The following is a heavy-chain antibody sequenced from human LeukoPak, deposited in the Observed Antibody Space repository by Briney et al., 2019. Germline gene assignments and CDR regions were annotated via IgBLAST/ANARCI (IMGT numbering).Heavy chain of an antibody. CDR2: INPNSGGT. V-gene: IGHV1-2*02. D-gene: IGHD6-19*01. J-gene: IGHJ5*02. CDR1: GYTFTGYY. CDR3: ASGIAVAETGDWFDP. Sequence: ASVKVSCKASGYTFTGYYMHWVRQAPGQGLEWMGWINPNSGGTNYAQKFQGRVTMTRDTSISTAYMELSRLRSDDTAVYYCASGIAVAETGDWFDPWGQGTLVTVSS.